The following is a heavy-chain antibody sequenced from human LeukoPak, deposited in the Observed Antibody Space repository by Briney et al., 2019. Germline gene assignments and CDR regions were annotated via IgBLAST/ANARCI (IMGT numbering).Heavy chain of an antibody. J-gene: IGHJ4*02. CDR1: GYSISSGYY. V-gene: IGHV4-38-2*02. D-gene: IGHD6-25*01. CDR3: ARLGYHEEVDY. Sequence: SETLSLTCTVSGYSISSGYYWGWIRQPPEKGLEWIGSIYHSGSTYYNPSLKSRVTISVDTSKNQFSLKLSSVTAADTAVYYCARLGYHEEVDYWGQGTLVTVSS. CDR2: IYHSGST.